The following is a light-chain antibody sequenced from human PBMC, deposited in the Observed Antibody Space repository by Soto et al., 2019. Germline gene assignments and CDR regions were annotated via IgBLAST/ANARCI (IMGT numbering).Light chain of an antibody. J-gene: IGLJ2*01. V-gene: IGLV1-44*01. CDR2: SEN. CDR1: SSNIGSNP. Sequence: QSVLTQPPSASGTPGQRVTISCSGSSSNIGSNPVNWYQQLPGTAPKLLIYSENQRPSGVPDRFSGSKSGTSSSLAISGLQSDDEADYYCSSWDDSLNVVVFGGGTKLTVL. CDR3: SSWDDSLNVVV.